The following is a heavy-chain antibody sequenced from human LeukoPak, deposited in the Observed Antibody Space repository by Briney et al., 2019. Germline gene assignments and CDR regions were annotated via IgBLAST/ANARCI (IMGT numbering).Heavy chain of an antibody. J-gene: IGHJ4*02. CDR2: IYHSGST. Sequence: PSGTLSLTCAVSGGSISSSNWWSWVRQPPGKGLEWIGEIYHSGSTNYNPSLKSRVTISVDKSKNQFSLKLSSVTAADTAVYYCARDGNDYVWGSYRPFDYWGQGTLVTVSS. CDR3: ARDGNDYVWGSYRPFDY. CDR1: GGSISSSNW. V-gene: IGHV4-4*02. D-gene: IGHD3-16*02.